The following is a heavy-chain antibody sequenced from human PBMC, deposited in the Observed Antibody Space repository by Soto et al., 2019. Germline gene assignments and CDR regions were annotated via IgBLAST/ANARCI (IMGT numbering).Heavy chain of an antibody. CDR3: ARGLAAYNWFDP. D-gene: IGHD6-25*01. CDR2: IFHSGST. J-gene: IGHJ5*02. Sequence: SETLPHTCAVSGGSLSSGGYSWSWIRQPPGKGLEWIGYIFHSGSTYYNPSLKSRVTISVDRSKNQFSLKLSSVTAADTAVYYCARGLAAYNWFDPWGQGTLVTSPQ. CDR1: GGSLSSGGYS. V-gene: IGHV4-30-2*01.